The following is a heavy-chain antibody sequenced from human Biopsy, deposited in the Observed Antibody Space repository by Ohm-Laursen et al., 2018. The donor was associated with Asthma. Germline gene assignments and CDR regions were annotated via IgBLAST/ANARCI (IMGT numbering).Heavy chain of an antibody. CDR2: ISKDASTQ. CDR1: GYTFISYA. V-gene: IGHV3-30*01. J-gene: IGHJ3*02. Sequence: KISCKASGYTFISYAIHWVRQAPGKGLEWVGVISKDASTQDYADSVKGRFTMARDNSKNTLDLQMNSLREEDTAVYYCVRDGTDDAFDIWGQGTVVSVSS. D-gene: IGHD1-1*01. CDR3: VRDGTDDAFDI.